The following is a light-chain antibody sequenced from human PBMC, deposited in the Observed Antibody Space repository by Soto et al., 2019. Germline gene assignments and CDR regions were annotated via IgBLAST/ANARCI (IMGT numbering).Light chain of an antibody. CDR2: GAS. Sequence: EIVLTQSPGTLSLSPGERATLSCRASQSVGSSYLAWYQQKPGQAPRLLIYGASSRATGIPVRFRGSGSGTEFTLTISSLQSEDSAVYYCHQYNSWPRGTFGPGTKVDIK. CDR3: HQYNSWPRGT. CDR1: QSVGSSY. V-gene: IGKV3-20*01. J-gene: IGKJ3*01.